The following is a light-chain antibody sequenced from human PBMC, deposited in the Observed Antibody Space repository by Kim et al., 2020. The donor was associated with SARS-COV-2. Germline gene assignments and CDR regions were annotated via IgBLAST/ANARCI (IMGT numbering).Light chain of an antibody. CDR1: RSNIGYNT. V-gene: IGLV1-44*01. J-gene: IGLJ2*01. Sequence: VLTQPPSASGTPGQRVTISCSGSRSNIGYNTVIWYQQLPGMAPKLLIYGDNQRPSGVPDRFSGSKSGTSASLAISGLQSEDEAEYCCSAWDDTLNVVFGGGTQLTVL. CDR2: GDN. CDR3: SAWDDTLNVV.